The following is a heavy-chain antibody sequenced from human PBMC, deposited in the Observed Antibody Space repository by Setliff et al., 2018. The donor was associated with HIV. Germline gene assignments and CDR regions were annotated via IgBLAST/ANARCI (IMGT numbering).Heavy chain of an antibody. CDR2: MNPNSGNT. J-gene: IGHJ4*02. CDR3: ARPGNWGDRSMNY. V-gene: IGHV1-8*02. D-gene: IGHD3-10*01. Sequence: ASVKVSCKASGYTVTSYDFNWVRQATGQGLEWMGWMNPNSGNTGYAQKYQGRVTMTRNTSISTAYMELSSMKSEDTAVYYCARPGNWGDRSMNYSGQGTLVTVSS. CDR1: GYTVTSYD.